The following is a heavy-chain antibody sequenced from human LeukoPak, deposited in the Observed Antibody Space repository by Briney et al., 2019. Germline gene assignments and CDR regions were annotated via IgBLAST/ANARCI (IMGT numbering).Heavy chain of an antibody. CDR1: GFTFGSYS. Sequence: PGGSLRLSCAASGFTFGSYSMNWVRQAPGKGLEWVSSISGSASTIYYADSVKGRFTISRDNAKNSLYLQMNSLRAEDTAVYYCAREQGMDVWGQGTTVTVSS. CDR2: ISGSASTI. J-gene: IGHJ6*02. CDR3: AREQGMDV. V-gene: IGHV3-48*01.